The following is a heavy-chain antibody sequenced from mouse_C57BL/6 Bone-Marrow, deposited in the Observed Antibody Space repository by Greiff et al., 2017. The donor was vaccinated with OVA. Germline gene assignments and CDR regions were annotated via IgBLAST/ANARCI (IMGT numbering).Heavy chain of an antibody. V-gene: IGHV1-55*01. CDR2: IYPGSGST. Sequence: QVQLQQPGAELVKPGASVKMSCKASGYTFTSYWITWVKQRPGQGLEWIGDIYPGSGSTNYNEKFKSTATLTVDTSSSTAYMQLSSLTSEDSAVIYCARCPDSNYPPWCAYWGQGTLVTVSA. J-gene: IGHJ3*01. CDR1: GYTFTSYW. D-gene: IGHD2-5*01. CDR3: ARCPDSNYPPWCAY.